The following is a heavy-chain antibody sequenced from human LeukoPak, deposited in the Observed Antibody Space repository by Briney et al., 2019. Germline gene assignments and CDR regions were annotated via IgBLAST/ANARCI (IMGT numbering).Heavy chain of an antibody. CDR3: ARGSDTVFGVARDGFDH. J-gene: IGHJ4*02. Sequence: GGSLRLSCTTSGFTFGDYVVSWFRQAPGKGLEWVGFIRSKPYGGTTEYAASVKGRFTNSRDDSKTIAYLQMNSLKTEDTAVYYCARGSDTVFGVARDGFDHWGQGALVTVSS. V-gene: IGHV3-49*03. CDR1: GFTFGDYV. CDR2: IRSKPYGGTT. D-gene: IGHD3-3*01.